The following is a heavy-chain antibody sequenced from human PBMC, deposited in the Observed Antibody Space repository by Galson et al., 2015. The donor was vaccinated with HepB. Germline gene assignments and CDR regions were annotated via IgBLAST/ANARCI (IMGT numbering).Heavy chain of an antibody. D-gene: IGHD2-2*01. Sequence: SVRLSCAASGFTFSSYGMHWVRQAPGKGLEWVAVIWYDGSNKYYADSVKGRFTISRDNSKNTLYLQMNSLRAEDTAVYYCAREGSDIVVVPADALYCYFDLWGRGTLVTVSS. J-gene: IGHJ2*01. V-gene: IGHV3-33*01. CDR2: IWYDGSNK. CDR1: GFTFSSYG. CDR3: AREGSDIVVVPADALYCYFDL.